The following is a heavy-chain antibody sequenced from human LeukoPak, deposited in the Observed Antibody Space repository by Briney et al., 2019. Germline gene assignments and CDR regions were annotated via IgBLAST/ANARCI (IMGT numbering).Heavy chain of an antibody. CDR1: GYTFTSYW. CDR2: IYPGDSDT. J-gene: IGHJ4*02. D-gene: IGHD6-19*01. V-gene: IGHV5-51*01. CDR3: ARRDSSDWYGDY. Sequence: KTGESLKISCKGSGYTFTSYWIGWVRQMPGKGLEWMGIIYPGDSDTTYSPSFQGQVTISADKSISTAYLQWSSLKASDTAMYYCARRDSSDWYGDYWGQGTLVTVSS.